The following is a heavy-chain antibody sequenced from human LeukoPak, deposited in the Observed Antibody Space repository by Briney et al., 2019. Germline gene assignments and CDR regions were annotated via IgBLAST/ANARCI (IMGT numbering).Heavy chain of an antibody. J-gene: IGHJ5*02. CDR1: GFTFSSYW. CDR3: ASAFSSSSGRWFDP. V-gene: IGHV3-74*01. Sequence: PGGSLRLSCAASGFTFSSYWMHWVRQAPGKRLVWVSRINSDGSSTSYADSVKGRFTISRDNAKNTLYLQMNSPRAEDTAVYYCASAFSSSSGRWFDPWGQGTLVTVSS. CDR2: INSDGSST. D-gene: IGHD6-6*01.